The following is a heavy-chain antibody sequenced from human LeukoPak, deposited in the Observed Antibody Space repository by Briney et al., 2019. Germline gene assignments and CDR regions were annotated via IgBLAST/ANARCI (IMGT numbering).Heavy chain of an antibody. D-gene: IGHD1-26*01. Sequence: ASVKVSCKASGGTFSSYAISWVRQAPGQGLEWMGRIIPILGIANYAQKFQGRVTITADKSTSTAYMELSSLRSEDTAVYYCARDLGYGGSYYDYWGQGTLVTVSS. CDR1: GGTFSSYA. V-gene: IGHV1-69*04. CDR3: ARDLGYGGSYYDY. CDR2: IIPILGIA. J-gene: IGHJ4*02.